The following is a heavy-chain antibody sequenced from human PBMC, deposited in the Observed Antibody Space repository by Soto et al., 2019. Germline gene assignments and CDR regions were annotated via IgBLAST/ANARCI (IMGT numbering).Heavy chain of an antibody. CDR2: IYYSGST. V-gene: IGHV4-39*01. J-gene: IGHJ4*02. Sequence: SETLSLTCTVSGGSISSSSYYWGWIRQPPGKGLEWIGSIYYSGSTYYNPSLKSRVTISIDTSKNQFSLKLSSVTAADTAVYYCARVVAVAGLDYWGQGTLVTVSS. D-gene: IGHD6-19*01. CDR1: GGSISSSSYY. CDR3: ARVVAVAGLDY.